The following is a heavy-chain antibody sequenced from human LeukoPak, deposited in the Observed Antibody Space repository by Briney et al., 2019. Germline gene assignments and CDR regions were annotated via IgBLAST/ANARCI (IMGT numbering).Heavy chain of an antibody. Sequence: PSETLSLTCAVYGGSFSGYYWSWIRQPPGKGLEWIGEINHSGSTNYNPSLKSRVTISVDTSKNQFSLKLSSVTAADTAVYYCARLGRPIYNWFDPWGQGTLVTVSS. V-gene: IGHV4-34*01. CDR1: GGSFSGYY. CDR3: ARLGRPIYNWFDP. J-gene: IGHJ5*02. CDR2: INHSGST.